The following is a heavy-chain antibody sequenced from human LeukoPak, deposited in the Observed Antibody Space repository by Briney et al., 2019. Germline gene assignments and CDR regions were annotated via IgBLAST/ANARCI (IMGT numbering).Heavy chain of an antibody. CDR3: ARDPLVVRGVGEHAFDI. Sequence: ASVKVSCKASGYTFTSYGICWVRQAPGQGLEWMGWISAYNGNTNYAQKLQGRVTMTTDTSTSTAYMELRSLRSDDTAVYYCARDPLVVRGVGEHAFDIWGQGTMVTVSS. V-gene: IGHV1-18*01. CDR2: ISAYNGNT. CDR1: GYTFTSYG. J-gene: IGHJ3*02. D-gene: IGHD3-10*01.